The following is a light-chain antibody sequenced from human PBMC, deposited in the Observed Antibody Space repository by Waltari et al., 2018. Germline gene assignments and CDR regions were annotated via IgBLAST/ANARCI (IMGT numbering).Light chain of an antibody. CDR2: RIY. CDR3: AAWDDSLSVWV. Sequence: QSVLTQPPSASGTPGQRVTISCSGCRPNIGNNYVFWYQQFPGTAPKLLLYRIYQRPSGVPDRFSGSKSGTSASLAISGLRSEDEADYYCAAWDDSLSVWVFGGGTKLTVL. V-gene: IGLV1-47*01. J-gene: IGLJ3*02. CDR1: RPNIGNNY.